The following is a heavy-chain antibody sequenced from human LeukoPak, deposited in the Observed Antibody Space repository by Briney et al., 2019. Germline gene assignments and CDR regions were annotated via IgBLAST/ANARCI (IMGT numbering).Heavy chain of an antibody. CDR2: IYSGGNT. V-gene: IGHV3-53*01. Sequence: GGSLRLSCAASGFTVSSNYMSWVRQAPGKGLEWVSVIYSGGNTYYADSVKGRFTISRDNSRNTLYLQMNSLRAEDTAVYYRARSTNYYFDYWGQGTLVTVSS. CDR1: GFTVSSNY. J-gene: IGHJ4*02. D-gene: IGHD1-7*01. CDR3: ARSTNYYFDY.